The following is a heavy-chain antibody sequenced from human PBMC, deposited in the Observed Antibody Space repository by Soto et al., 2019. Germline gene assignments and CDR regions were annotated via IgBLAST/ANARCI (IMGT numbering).Heavy chain of an antibody. V-gene: IGHV3-15*01. CDR3: TTRDSGSYSPPKEAPYYYGMDV. D-gene: IGHD1-26*01. J-gene: IGHJ6*02. CDR2: IKSKTDGGTT. Sequence: EVQLVESGGGLVKPGGSLRLSCAASGFTFSNAWMSWVRQAPGKGLEWVGRIKSKTDGGTTDYAAPVKGRFTISRDDSKNTLYLQMNSLKTEDTAVYYCTTRDSGSYSPPKEAPYYYGMDVWGQGTTVTVSS. CDR1: GFTFSNAW.